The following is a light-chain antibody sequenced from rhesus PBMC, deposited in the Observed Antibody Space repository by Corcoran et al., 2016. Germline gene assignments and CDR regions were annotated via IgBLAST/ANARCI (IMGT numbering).Light chain of an antibody. J-gene: IGKJ3*01. CDR1: QSISSW. CDR3: QHYGSRQFT. Sequence: DLQMTQSPSSLSASVGDTVTMTCRASQSISSWLAWYQQKPGKTPNLLNDKASTLQHGVPSRFSGSGSGTDFTLTISSLQSEDFATYYCQHYGSRQFTFGPGTKLDI. V-gene: IGKV1-22*01. CDR2: KAS.